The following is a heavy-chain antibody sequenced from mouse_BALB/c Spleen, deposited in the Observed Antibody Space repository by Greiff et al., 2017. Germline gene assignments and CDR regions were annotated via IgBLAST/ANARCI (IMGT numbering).Heavy chain of an antibody. Sequence: EVQLQESGGGLVQPGGSLKLSCAASGFDFSRYWMSWVRQAPGKGLEWIGEINPDSSTINYTPSLKDKFIISRDNAKNTLYLQMSKVRSEDTALYYCARRGGLLRPFAYWGQGTLVTVSA. J-gene: IGHJ3*01. D-gene: IGHD2-3*01. CDR3: ARRGGLLRPFAY. CDR2: INPDSSTI. CDR1: GFDFSRYW. V-gene: IGHV4-1*02.